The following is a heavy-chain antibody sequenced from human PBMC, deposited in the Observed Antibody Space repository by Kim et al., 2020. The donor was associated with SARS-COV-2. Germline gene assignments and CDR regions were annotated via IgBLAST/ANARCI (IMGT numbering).Heavy chain of an antibody. CDR1: GFTFSTSN. CDR3: ATGGVGY. J-gene: IGHJ4*02. V-gene: IGHV3-48*01. D-gene: IGHD1-26*01. CDR2: ISTSSGTI. Sequence: GGYLRLACAASGFTFSTSNMNWVRRAPGKGLEWVSYISTSSGTIYYANSVNGRFTVSRDNAKNSLYLQMNSLRAEDTAVYHCATGGVGYWGQGTLVTVSS.